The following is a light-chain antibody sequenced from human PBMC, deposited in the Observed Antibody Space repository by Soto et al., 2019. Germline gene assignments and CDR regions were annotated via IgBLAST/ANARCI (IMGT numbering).Light chain of an antibody. CDR1: QDIKNY. CDR2: DAS. CDR3: SPYYRGPGT. Sequence: DIQLTQSPSSVSASVGDRVTITCQASQDIKNYLIWYQQKPGKAPNLLIYDASTLGTGVSSRFRWSGFWTKFSFPHTNLAAEGYSTYFCSPYYRGPGTFGQGNKLEIK. J-gene: IGKJ2*02. V-gene: IGKV1-33*01.